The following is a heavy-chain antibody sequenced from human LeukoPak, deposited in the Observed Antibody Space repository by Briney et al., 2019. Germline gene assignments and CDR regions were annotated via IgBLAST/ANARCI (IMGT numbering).Heavy chain of an antibody. CDR1: GFTFSRYW. CDR3: AREVTTGGNGYFDY. CDR2: IYSGGST. D-gene: IGHD4-23*01. Sequence: GGSLRLSCAASGFTFSRYWMSWVRQAPGKGLEWVSVIYSGGSTYYADSVKGRFTISRDNSKNTLYLQMNSLRAEDTAVYYCAREVTTGGNGYFDYWGQGTLVTVSS. V-gene: IGHV3-53*01. J-gene: IGHJ4*02.